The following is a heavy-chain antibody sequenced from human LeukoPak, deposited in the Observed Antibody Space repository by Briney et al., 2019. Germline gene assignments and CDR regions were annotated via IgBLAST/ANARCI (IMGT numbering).Heavy chain of an antibody. CDR3: ARDAKYYYGSGSGFDP. V-gene: IGHV1-18*01. CDR1: GYTFTSYG. J-gene: IGHJ5*02. D-gene: IGHD3-10*01. Sequence: ASVKVSCKASGYTFTSYGISWVRQAPGQGLEWMGWISAYNGNTNYAQKLQGRVTMTTDTSTSTAYMELSSLRSEDTAVYYCARDAKYYYGSGSGFDPWGQGTLVTVSS. CDR2: ISAYNGNT.